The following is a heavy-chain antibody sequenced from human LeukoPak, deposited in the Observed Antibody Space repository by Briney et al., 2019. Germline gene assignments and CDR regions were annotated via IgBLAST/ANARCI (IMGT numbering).Heavy chain of an antibody. D-gene: IGHD6-6*01. CDR2: IYSGGST. J-gene: IGHJ3*02. Sequence: QTGGSLRLPCAASGXTVSSNYMSWVRQAPGKGLEWVSVIYSGGSTYYADSVKGRFTISRDNSKNTLYLQMNSLRAEDTAVYYCARDFGWGIAARRRAFDIWGQGTMVTVSS. CDR3: ARDFGWGIAARRRAFDI. V-gene: IGHV3-66*01. CDR1: GXTVSSNY.